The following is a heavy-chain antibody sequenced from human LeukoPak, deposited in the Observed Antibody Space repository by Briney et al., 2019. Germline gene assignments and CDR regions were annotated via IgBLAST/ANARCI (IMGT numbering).Heavy chain of an antibody. CDR3: AGAVVTAKDAFDI. CDR2: IIPIFGTA. J-gene: IGHJ3*02. CDR1: GGTFSSYA. V-gene: IGHV1-69*05. Sequence: SVKVSCKASGGTFSSYAISWVRQAPGQGLEWMGAIIPIFGTANYAQKFQGRVTITTDESTSTAYMELSSLRSEDTAVYYCAGAVVTAKDAFDIWGQGTMVTVSS. D-gene: IGHD2-21*02.